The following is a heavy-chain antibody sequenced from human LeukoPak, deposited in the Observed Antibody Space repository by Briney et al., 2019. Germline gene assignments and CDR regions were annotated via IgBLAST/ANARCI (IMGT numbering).Heavy chain of an antibody. J-gene: IGHJ4*02. Sequence: GGSLRLSCEASEFTFSNYARHWVRRAPGKGLEWVALISYDGSTKHYADSVKGRFTISRDNSKNTLSLQINSLRSEDTAVYYCAKDLHYYGPGSSPQYWGQGTLVTVSS. CDR2: ISYDGSTK. D-gene: IGHD3-10*01. V-gene: IGHV3-30*18. CDR1: EFTFSNYA. CDR3: AKDLHYYGPGSSPQY.